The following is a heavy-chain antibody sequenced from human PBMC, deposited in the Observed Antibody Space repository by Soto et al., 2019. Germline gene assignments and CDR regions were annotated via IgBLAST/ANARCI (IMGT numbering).Heavy chain of an antibody. Sequence: GGSLRLSCAASGFPFSSYAMHWVRQAPGKGLEWVAVISYDGSNKYYADSVKGRFTISRDNSKNTLYLQMNSLRAEDTAVYYCACSRGVATITAYYYGMDVWGQGTTVTVSS. CDR2: ISYDGSNK. V-gene: IGHV3-30-3*01. CDR3: ACSRGVATITAYYYGMDV. J-gene: IGHJ6*02. CDR1: GFPFSSYA. D-gene: IGHD5-12*01.